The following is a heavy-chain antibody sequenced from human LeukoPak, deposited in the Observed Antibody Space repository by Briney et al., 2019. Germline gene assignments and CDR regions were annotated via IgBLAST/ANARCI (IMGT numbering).Heavy chain of an antibody. D-gene: IGHD5-12*01. CDR1: GGSISSYY. V-gene: IGHV4-59*08. J-gene: IGHJ3*02. CDR3: ARWGYESLRDAFDI. Sequence: KPSETLSLTCTVSGGSISSYYWSWIRQPPGKGLEWIGFIYYSGSTYYNPSLKSRVTISVDTSKNQFSLKLSSVTAADTAVYYCARWGYESLRDAFDIWGQGTMVTVSS. CDR2: IYYSGST.